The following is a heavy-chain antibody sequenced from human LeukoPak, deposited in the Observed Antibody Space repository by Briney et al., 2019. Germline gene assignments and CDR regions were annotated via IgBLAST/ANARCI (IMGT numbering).Heavy chain of an antibody. CDR2: IKQDGSEK. D-gene: IGHD3-3*01. V-gene: IGHV3-7*01. CDR3: ARDNGVVHGVYYMDV. Sequence: GGSLRLSCAASGLTFSNYWMTWVRQAPGKGLEWVADIKQDGSEKLYVNSVRGRFTISRDNAKMSLFLQMNSLRAEDTAVYYCARDNGVVHGVYYMDVWGKGTTVTVS. CDR1: GLTFSNYW. J-gene: IGHJ6*03.